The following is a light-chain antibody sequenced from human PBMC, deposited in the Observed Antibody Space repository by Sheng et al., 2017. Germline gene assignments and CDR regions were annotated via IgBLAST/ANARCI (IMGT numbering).Light chain of an antibody. CDR2: DVT. Sequence: QSALTQPRSVSGSPGQSVTISCNGTSSDVGGHKYVSWYQQSSGKAPKLIIYDVTKRPSGVPDRFAGSKSGNTASLTIFGLQADDETDYYCCSYAGSYTFVFGRGTTVTVL. CDR3: CSYAGSYTFV. J-gene: IGLJ1*01. V-gene: IGLV2-11*02. CDR1: SSDVGGHKY.